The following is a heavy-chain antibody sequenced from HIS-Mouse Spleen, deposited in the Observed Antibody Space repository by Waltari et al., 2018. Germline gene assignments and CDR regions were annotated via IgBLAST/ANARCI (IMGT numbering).Heavy chain of an antibody. CDR2: ISYSGST. D-gene: IGHD6-13*01. V-gene: IGHV4-39*07. J-gene: IGHJ2*01. Sequence: QLQLQESGPGLVKPSETLSLTCTVSGGSISSRSYYWGWVRQTPGKGLEWIGSISYSGSTYYNPSLKSRVTISVDTSKNQFSLKLSSVTAADTAVYYCAREIPYSSSWYDWYFDLWGRGTLVTVSS. CDR1: GGSISSRSYY. CDR3: AREIPYSSSWYDWYFDL.